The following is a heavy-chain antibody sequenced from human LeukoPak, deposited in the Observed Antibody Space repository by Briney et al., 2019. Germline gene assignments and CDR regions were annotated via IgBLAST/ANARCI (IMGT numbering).Heavy chain of an antibody. CDR3: ASSHYDSYYFDY. CDR1: GGSIGSYY. J-gene: IGHJ4*02. Sequence: SETLSLTCTVSGGSIGSYYWSWIRQPPGKGLEWIGYIYYSGSTNYNPSLKSRVTISVDTSKNQFSLNLSSVTAADTAVYYCASSHYDSYYFDYWGQGTLVTVSS. V-gene: IGHV4-59*08. D-gene: IGHD3-10*01. CDR2: IYYSGST.